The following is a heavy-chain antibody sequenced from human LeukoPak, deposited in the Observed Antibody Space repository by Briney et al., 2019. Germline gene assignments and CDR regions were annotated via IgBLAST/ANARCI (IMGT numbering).Heavy chain of an antibody. V-gene: IGHV4-59*01. CDR3: ARADPHDAFDI. J-gene: IGHJ3*02. D-gene: IGHD6-19*01. Sequence: SETLSLTCTVSGGSISSYYWSWIRQPPGKGLEWIGYTYYSGSTNYNPSLKSRVTISVDTSKNQFSLKLSSVTAADTAVYYCARADPHDAFDIWGQGTMVTVSS. CDR2: TYYSGST. CDR1: GGSISSYY.